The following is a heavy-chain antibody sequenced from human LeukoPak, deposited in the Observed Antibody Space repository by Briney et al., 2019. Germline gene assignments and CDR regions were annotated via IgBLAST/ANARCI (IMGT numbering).Heavy chain of an antibody. CDR2: ISWNSGSI. CDR1: GFTFDDYA. Sequence: PGRSLRLSCAASGFTFDDYAMHWVRQAPGKGLEWVSGISWNSGSIGYADSVKGRFTISRDNAKNSLYLQMNSLRTEDTALYYCAKDISSSSFNWFDPWGQGTLVTVSS. D-gene: IGHD6-13*01. J-gene: IGHJ5*02. CDR3: AKDISSSSFNWFDP. V-gene: IGHV3-9*01.